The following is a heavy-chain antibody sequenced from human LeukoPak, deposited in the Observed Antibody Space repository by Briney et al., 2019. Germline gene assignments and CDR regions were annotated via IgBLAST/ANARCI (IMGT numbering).Heavy chain of an antibody. CDR1: GYTFTSYY. D-gene: IGHD6-13*01. Sequence: GASVKVSCKASGYTFTSYYMYWARQAPGQGLEWMGMINPSGGSTTYAQKFQGRVTMTRDTSTSTVYMELSSLRSEDTAVYYCARDVGSSSWYFDYWGQGTLVTVSS. J-gene: IGHJ4*02. CDR3: ARDVGSSSWYFDY. CDR2: INPSGGST. V-gene: IGHV1-46*01.